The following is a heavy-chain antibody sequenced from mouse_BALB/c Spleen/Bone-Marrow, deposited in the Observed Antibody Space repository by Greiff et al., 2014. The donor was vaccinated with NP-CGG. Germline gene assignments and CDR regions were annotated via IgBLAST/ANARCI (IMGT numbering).Heavy chain of an antibody. CDR1: GFTFSSYT. CDR2: ISHGGGST. D-gene: IGHD3-1*01. V-gene: IGHV5-12-2*01. J-gene: IGHJ4*01. Sequence: EVQLVESGGGLVQPGGSLKLSCAASGFTFSSYTMSWVRQTPEKRLEWVAYISHGGGSTYYPDTVKGRFTISRDNAKNTLYLQMSSLKSEDTAMYYCARHVGNPYAMDYWGQGTSVTVSS. CDR3: ARHVGNPYAMDY.